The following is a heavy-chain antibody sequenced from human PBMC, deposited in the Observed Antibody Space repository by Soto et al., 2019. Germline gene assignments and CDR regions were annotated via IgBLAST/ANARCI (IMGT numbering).Heavy chain of an antibody. CDR1: GFAFSSYA. J-gene: IGHJ4*02. Sequence: PGGSLRLSCAASGFAFSSYAMSWVRQAPGKGLEWVSALSDTGDSTYYADSVKGRFTISRDNSKSTLYLQMNSVRAEDTAVSYCAKHMVVVVITTVGYFDYWGQGALVTVSS. CDR2: LSDTGDST. CDR3: AKHMVVVVITTVGYFDY. D-gene: IGHD3-22*01. V-gene: IGHV3-23*01.